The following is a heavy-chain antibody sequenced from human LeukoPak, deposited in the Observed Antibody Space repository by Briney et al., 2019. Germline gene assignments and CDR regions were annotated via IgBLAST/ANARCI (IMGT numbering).Heavy chain of an antibody. Sequence: GGSVRLSCAACGFTFSSYAMSWVGQAPGKGAEGGSGISGSGGSTYYADSVKGRFTLSSDNSKNTLYLQIHSLRAEDTAVYSCAKDQGRAAAGTPADYWGQGTLVTVSS. V-gene: IGHV3-23*01. J-gene: IGHJ4*02. D-gene: IGHD6-13*01. CDR3: AKDQGRAAAGTPADY. CDR1: GFTFSSYA. CDR2: ISGSGGST.